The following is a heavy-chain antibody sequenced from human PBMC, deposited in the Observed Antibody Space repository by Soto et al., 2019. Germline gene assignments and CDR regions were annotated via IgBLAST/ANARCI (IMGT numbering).Heavy chain of an antibody. CDR2: IYYSGST. CDR1: GGSISSGGYY. Sequence: SETLSLTCTVSGGSISSGGYYWSWIRQHPGKGLEWIGYIYYSGSTYYNPSLKSRVTISVDTSKNQFSLKLSSVTAADTAVYYCARVLGAPLYYFDYWGQGILVTVSS. V-gene: IGHV4-31*03. J-gene: IGHJ4*02. CDR3: ARVLGAPLYYFDY. D-gene: IGHD1-26*01.